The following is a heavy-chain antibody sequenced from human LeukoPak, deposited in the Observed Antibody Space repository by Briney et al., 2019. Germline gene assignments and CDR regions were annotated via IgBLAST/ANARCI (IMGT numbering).Heavy chain of an antibody. CDR3: ARDNYDSSGYYYNFDS. J-gene: IGHJ4*02. CDR2: ISSDGSST. V-gene: IGHV3-74*01. Sequence: GGSLRISCAAPGFTFSSYWMHWVRQAPGVGLVWVSRISSDGSSTSFADSVKGRFTISRDNARNTLYLQMSSLRAEDTAVYYCARDNYDSSGYYYNFDSWGQGTLVTVSS. CDR1: GFTFSSYW. D-gene: IGHD3-22*01.